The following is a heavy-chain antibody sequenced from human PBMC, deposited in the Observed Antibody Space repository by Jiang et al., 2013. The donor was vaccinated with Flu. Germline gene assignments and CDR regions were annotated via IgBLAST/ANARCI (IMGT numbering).Heavy chain of an antibody. Sequence: QLVESGGGLVQPGGSLRLSCADSGLTFSSYWMNWVRQAPGKGLEWVANIKEDGSEKYYVDSVMGRFTISRDNAKKALYLQMNSLRAEDTAVYYCARDPRGVRGYNYGWAFDIWGQGTLVTVSS. D-gene: IGHD5-18*01. CDR2: IKEDGSEK. V-gene: IGHV3-7*03. CDR1: GLTFSSYW. J-gene: IGHJ3*02. CDR3: ARDPRGVRGYNYGWAFDI.